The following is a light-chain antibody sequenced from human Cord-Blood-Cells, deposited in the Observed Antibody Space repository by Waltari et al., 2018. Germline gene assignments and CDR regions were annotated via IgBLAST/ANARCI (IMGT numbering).Light chain of an antibody. CDR3: QQYNNWPPYT. CDR2: GAS. CDR1: QRVSSN. Sequence: EIVMTQSPATLSVSPGERATLTCRASQRVSSNLACYQQKPGHAPGLLLYGASTRATGIPARVSGSGAGAEVNIPISSLQAEDFAVYYCQQYNNWPPYTFGQGTKLESK. V-gene: IGKV3-15*01. J-gene: IGKJ2*01.